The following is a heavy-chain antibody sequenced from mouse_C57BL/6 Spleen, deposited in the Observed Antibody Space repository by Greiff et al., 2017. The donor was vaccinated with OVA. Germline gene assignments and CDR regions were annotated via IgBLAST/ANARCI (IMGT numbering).Heavy chain of an antibody. V-gene: IGHV1-15*01. J-gene: IGHJ1*03. D-gene: IGHD1-1*01. Sequence: VKLQESGAELVRPGASVTLSCKASGYTFTDYEMHWVKQTPVHGLEWIGAIDPETGGTAYNQKFKGKAILTADKSSSTAYMELRSLTSEDSAVYYCTRPLYYGRSYVYWYFDVWGTGTTVTVSA. CDR1: GYTFTDYE. CDR3: TRPLYYGRSYVYWYFDV. CDR2: IDPETGGT.